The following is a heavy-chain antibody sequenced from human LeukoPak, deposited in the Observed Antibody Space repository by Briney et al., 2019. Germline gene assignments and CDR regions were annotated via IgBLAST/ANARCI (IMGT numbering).Heavy chain of an antibody. Sequence: SETLSLTCTVSGGSISSYYWSWIRQPPGKGLEWIGYIYYSGSTNYNPSLKSRVTISVDTSKNQFSLKLSSVTAADTAVFYCARSGGYNYGYGVFDYWGQGNLVTVSS. CDR1: GGSISSYY. CDR3: ARSGGYNYGYGVFDY. D-gene: IGHD5-18*01. CDR2: IYYSGST. V-gene: IGHV4-59*01. J-gene: IGHJ4*02.